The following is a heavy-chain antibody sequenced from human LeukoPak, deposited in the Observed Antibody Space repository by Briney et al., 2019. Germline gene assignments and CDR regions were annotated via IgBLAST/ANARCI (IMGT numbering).Heavy chain of an antibody. CDR3: AREYPTYFDY. CDR1: GGSISSDAYY. CDR2: IYYTGST. V-gene: IGHV4-39*07. J-gene: IGHJ4*02. Sequence: PSETLSLTCTVSGGSISSDAYYWGWIRQTPGKGLEWIGTIYYTGSTYFNPSLKSRASISLDTSKNQFSLRLNSVTAADTAVYYCAREYPTYFDYWGQGTLVTVSS. D-gene: IGHD2-2*01.